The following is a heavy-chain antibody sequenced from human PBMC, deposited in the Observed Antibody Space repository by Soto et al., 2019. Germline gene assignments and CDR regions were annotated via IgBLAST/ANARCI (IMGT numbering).Heavy chain of an antibody. Sequence: PSETLSLTCAVYGGSFSGYYWSWIRQPPGKGLEWIGEINHSGSTNYNPSLKSRVTISVDTSKNQFSLKLSSVTAADTAVYYCARGWYSSSSRGIWYFDLWGRGTLVTVS. CDR1: GGSFSGYY. D-gene: IGHD6-6*01. V-gene: IGHV4-34*01. CDR3: ARGWYSSSSRGIWYFDL. J-gene: IGHJ2*01. CDR2: INHSGST.